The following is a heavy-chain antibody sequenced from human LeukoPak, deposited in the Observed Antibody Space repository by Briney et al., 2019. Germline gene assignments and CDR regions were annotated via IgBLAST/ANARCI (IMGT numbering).Heavy chain of an antibody. V-gene: IGHV4-39*01. CDR3: ARRSDSGSDDGEDYFDH. CDR2: MYYDGSS. J-gene: IGHJ4*02. CDR1: GGSINSGTFY. Sequence: SETLSLACTVSGGSINSGTFYWGWIRQPLGKGLEWIGSMYYDGSSYYNPSLKSRVTTSVDTSKNQFSLKLTSVTAADTAVYFCARRSDSGSDDGEDYFDHWGQGTLVTVSS. D-gene: IGHD1-26*01.